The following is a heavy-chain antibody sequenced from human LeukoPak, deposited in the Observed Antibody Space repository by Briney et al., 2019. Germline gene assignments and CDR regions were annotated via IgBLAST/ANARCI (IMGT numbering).Heavy chain of an antibody. CDR3: ARVKGREGSTVIIDY. J-gene: IGHJ4*02. V-gene: IGHV4-59*02. D-gene: IGHD3-10*01. CDR2: ISHSGSV. CDR1: GGSVGNYY. Sequence: PSETLSLTCTVSGGSVGNYYWSWIRQSPGKGLEWLGYISHSGSVNYNPSLKSRVTMSVDTSKNQFSLKLSSVTAADTAVYYCARVKGREGSTVIIDYWGQGTLVTVSS.